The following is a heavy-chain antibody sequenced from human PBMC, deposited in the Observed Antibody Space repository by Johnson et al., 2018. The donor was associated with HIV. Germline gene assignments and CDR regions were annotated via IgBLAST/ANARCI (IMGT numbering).Heavy chain of an antibody. CDR2: TQYDGSNK. D-gene: IGHD3-22*01. J-gene: IGHJ3*02. CDR1: GFSLSSYG. Sequence: QVLLLESGGGVVQPGGSLRLSCAASGFSLSSYGIHWVRQAPGRGLEWVAFTQYDGSNKYYADSVKGRFTISRDNSKKTVYLQMNSLRGEDTAVYYCAKETRDSRSAFDIWGQGTMVTVSS. CDR3: AKETRDSRSAFDI. V-gene: IGHV3-30*02.